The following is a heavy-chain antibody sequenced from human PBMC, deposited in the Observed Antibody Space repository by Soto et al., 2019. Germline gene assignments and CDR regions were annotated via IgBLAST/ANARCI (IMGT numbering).Heavy chain of an antibody. V-gene: IGHV1-8*01. CDR1: GYTFTSYD. J-gene: IGHJ4*02. Sequence: AASVKVSCKASGYTFTSYDINWVRQATGQGLEWMGWMNPNSGNTGYAQKFQGRVTMTRNTSISTAYMELSSLRSEDTAVYYCARAFRDSGYLFDYWGQGTLVTVSS. D-gene: IGHD5-12*01. CDR2: MNPNSGNT. CDR3: ARAFRDSGYLFDY.